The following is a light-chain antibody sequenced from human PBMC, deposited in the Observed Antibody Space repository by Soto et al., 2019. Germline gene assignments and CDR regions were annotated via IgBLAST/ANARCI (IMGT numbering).Light chain of an antibody. CDR2: LGS. Sequence: DTVMTQSPLSLPVTPGEPASISCSSSQSLLLSNGYNYLDWYLQKPGQSPQLLIYLGSNRASGVPDRFSGSASGTHFTLKISRVEAEDVGVYYCMQTLQTPRTFGQGTRLEIK. CDR3: MQTLQTPRT. J-gene: IGKJ5*01. V-gene: IGKV2-28*01. CDR1: QSLLLSNGYNY.